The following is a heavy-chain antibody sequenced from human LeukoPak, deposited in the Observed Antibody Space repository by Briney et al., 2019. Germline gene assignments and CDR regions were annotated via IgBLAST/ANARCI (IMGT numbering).Heavy chain of an antibody. D-gene: IGHD2-15*01. V-gene: IGHV3-23*01. CDR2: ISGSGGST. CDR3: AKGTYCSGGSCYPSVYYYYYMDV. CDR1: GFTFGTYW. J-gene: IGHJ6*03. Sequence: PGGSLRLSCGASGFTFGTYWMHWVRQAPGKGLEWVSAISGSGGSTYYADSVKGRFTISRDNSKNTLYLQVNSLRADDTAVYYCAKGTYCSGGSCYPSVYYYYYMDVWGKGTTVTVSS.